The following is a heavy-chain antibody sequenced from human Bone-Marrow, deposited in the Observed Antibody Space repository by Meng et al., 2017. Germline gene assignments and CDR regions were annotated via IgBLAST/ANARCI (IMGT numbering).Heavy chain of an antibody. CDR1: GGTLSSHA. CDR2: IIPIFGTA. D-gene: IGHD6-13*01. J-gene: IGHJ6*02. Sequence: SVKVSCKASGGTLSSHAISWVRQAPGQGLEWMGGIIPIFGTANYAQKFQGRVTITTDESTSTAYMELSSMKSEDTAVYYCAREDDVQQQPQHYYYYYGMDVWGQGTTVTVSS. CDR3: AREDDVQQQPQHYYYYYGMDV. V-gene: IGHV1-69*05.